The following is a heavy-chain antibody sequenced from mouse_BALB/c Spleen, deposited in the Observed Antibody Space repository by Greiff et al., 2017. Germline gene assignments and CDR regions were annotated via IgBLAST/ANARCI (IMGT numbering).Heavy chain of an antibody. V-gene: IGHV1-69*02. CDR3: ALHDY. J-gene: IGHJ2*01. D-gene: IGHD2-10*01. CDR1: GYTFTSYW. CDR2: IDPSDSYT. Sequence: QVQLQQPGAELVKPGASVKLSCKASGYTFTSYWMHWVKQRPGQGLEWIGEIDPSDSYTNYNQKFKGKATLTVDKSSSTAYMQLSSLTSEDSAVYYCALHDYWGQGTTLTVSS.